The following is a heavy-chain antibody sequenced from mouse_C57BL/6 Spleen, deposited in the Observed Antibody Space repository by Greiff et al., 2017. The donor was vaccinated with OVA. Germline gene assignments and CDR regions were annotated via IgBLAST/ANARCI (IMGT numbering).Heavy chain of an antibody. J-gene: IGHJ2*01. CDR2: ISSGSSTT. CDR3: ARPNSNHYFDY. CDR1: GFTFSDYG. V-gene: IGHV5-17*01. D-gene: IGHD2-5*01. Sequence: EVKVVESGGGLVKPGGSLKLSCAASGFTFSDYGMHWVRQAPEKGLEWVAYISSGSSTTSYADTVKGRFTISRDNAKNTLFLQMTSLKSEDTAMYYCARPNSNHYFDYWGQGTTLTVSS.